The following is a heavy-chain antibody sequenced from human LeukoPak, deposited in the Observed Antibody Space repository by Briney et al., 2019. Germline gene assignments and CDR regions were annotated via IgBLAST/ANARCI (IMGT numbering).Heavy chain of an antibody. D-gene: IGHD3-22*01. Sequence: PGGSLRLSCAASGFTFSDYYMGWIRQAPGRGLEWVSYISSSSSYTNYADSVKGRFTISRDNAKNSLYLQMNSLRAEDTAVYYCARDKDYYDSGGHAFDIWGQGTMVTVSS. V-gene: IGHV3-11*05. CDR3: ARDKDYYDSGGHAFDI. J-gene: IGHJ3*02. CDR1: GFTFSDYY. CDR2: ISSSSSYT.